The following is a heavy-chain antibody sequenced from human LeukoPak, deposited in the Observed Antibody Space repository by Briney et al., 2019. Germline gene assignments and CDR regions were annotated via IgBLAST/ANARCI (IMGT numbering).Heavy chain of an antibody. CDR2: MNPNSGNT. Sequence: VASVKVSCKASGYTFTSYDINWVRQATGQGLEWMGWMNPNSGNTGYAQKFQGRVTITRNTSISTAYMELSSLRSEDTAVYYCARGGSSSWPTPFDYWGQGTLVTVSS. D-gene: IGHD6-13*01. V-gene: IGHV1-8*03. CDR3: ARGGSSSWPTPFDY. CDR1: GYTFTSYD. J-gene: IGHJ4*02.